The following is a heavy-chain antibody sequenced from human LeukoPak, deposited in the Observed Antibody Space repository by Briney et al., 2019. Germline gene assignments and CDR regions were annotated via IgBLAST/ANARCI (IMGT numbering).Heavy chain of an antibody. CDR3: ARDQWATVLKRFDY. Sequence: GGSLRLSCAASGFTFRNFWMSWVRQAPGKGLEWLANIKQDGSEKYYVDSVKGRFTISRDNAKNSLYLQMNSLGAEDTAVYYCARDQWATVLKRFDYWGQGTLVTVSS. J-gene: IGHJ4*02. D-gene: IGHD4-11*01. V-gene: IGHV3-7*01. CDR2: IKQDGSEK. CDR1: GFTFRNFW.